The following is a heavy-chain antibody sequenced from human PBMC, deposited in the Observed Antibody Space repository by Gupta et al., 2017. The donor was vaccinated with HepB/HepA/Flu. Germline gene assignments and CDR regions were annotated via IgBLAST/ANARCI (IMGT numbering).Heavy chain of an antibody. CDR3: AREDAAATYFDY. D-gene: IGHD2-15*01. CDR2: ISLYNGNT. V-gene: IGHV1-18*01. J-gene: IGHJ4*02. Sequence: QVQLVQSGAEVKKPGASVKVSCKTSGYTFIDFVISWVRQAPGQGPEWMGWISLYNGNTNSPQKFQGRVTMTTDTSTSTAFMELRNLRSDDTAVYYCAREDAAATYFDYWGQGTLVTVSS. CDR1: GYTFIDFV.